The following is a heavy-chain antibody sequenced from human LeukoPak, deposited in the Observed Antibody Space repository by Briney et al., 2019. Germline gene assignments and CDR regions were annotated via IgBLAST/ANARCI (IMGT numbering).Heavy chain of an antibody. CDR1: GGSVSGYY. CDR3: ARSANAFDI. Sequence: KTSETLSLTCAVSGGSVSGYYWSWIRQPPGKGPEWIGKISHSGSTNYNPSLKSRVTISVDTSTNQSSLNLSSVTAADTAVYYCARSANAFDIWGQGTMVTVSS. CDR2: ISHSGST. J-gene: IGHJ3*02. V-gene: IGHV4-34*01.